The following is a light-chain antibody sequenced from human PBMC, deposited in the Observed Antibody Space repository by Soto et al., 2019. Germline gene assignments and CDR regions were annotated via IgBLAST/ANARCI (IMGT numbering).Light chain of an antibody. CDR2: WAS. V-gene: IGKV4-1*01. Sequence: IVMTQSPDSLAVSLGERATINCKSSQSVLYSSNNKNYLAWYQQKPGQPPKLLIYWASTRESGVPDRFSGSGSGTDFPLTISSLQAEDVAVYYCQQYYPPWTFGQGTKVEIK. CDR1: QSVLYSSNNKNY. CDR3: QQYYPPWT. J-gene: IGKJ1*01.